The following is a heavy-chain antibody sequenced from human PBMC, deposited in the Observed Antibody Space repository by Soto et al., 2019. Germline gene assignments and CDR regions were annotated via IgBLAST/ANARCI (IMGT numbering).Heavy chain of an antibody. CDR2: ISGSGGST. CDR3: ASRPQAAGKNY. D-gene: IGHD6-13*01. Sequence: EVQLLESGGGLVQPGGSLRLSCAASGFTFSSYAMSWVRQAPGKGLEWVSAISGSGGSTYYADSVKGRFSISRDNTKNALYLQMNSLRAEDTAVYYCASRPQAAGKNYWGQGTLVTVSS. V-gene: IGHV3-23*01. J-gene: IGHJ4*02. CDR1: GFTFSSYA.